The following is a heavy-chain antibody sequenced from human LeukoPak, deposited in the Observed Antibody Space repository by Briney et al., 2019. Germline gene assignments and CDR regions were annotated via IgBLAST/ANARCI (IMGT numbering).Heavy chain of an antibody. Sequence: ASVKVSCKASGYTFTGYYIHWVRQAPGQGLEWMGWINPNSGGTNYAQKFQGRVTMTRDTSITTTYMELSRLRSDDTAVYHCARWGYHDSSATTRSAFHAFDIWGQGTMVTVSS. J-gene: IGHJ3*02. CDR1: GYTFTGYY. V-gene: IGHV1-2*02. CDR3: ARWGYHDSSATTRSAFHAFDI. D-gene: IGHD3-22*01. CDR2: INPNSGGT.